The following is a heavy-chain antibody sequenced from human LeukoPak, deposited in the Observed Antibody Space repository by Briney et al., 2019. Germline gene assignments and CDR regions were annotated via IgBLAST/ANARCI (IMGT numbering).Heavy chain of an antibody. V-gene: IGHV4-59*01. CDR1: GGSFSGYY. CDR2: IYYSGST. J-gene: IGHJ6*03. CDR3: ARYSNYGDYYYYYMDV. Sequence: SETLSLTCAVYGGSFSGYYWNWIRQPPGKGLEWNGYIYYSGSTNYNPSLKSRVTISVDTSKNQFSLKLSSVTAADTAVYYCARYSNYGDYYYYYMDVWGKGTTVTISS. D-gene: IGHD4-11*01.